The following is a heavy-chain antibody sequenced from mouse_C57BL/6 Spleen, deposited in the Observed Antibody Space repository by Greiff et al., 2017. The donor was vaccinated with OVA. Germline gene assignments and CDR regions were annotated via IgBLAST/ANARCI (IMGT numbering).Heavy chain of an antibody. CDR2: ISYDGSN. CDR3: AREAGTGNYFDY. Sequence: VQLKESGPGLVKPSQSLSLTCSVTGYSITSGYYWNWIRQFPGNKLEWMGYISYDGSNNYNPSLKNRIPITRDTSKNQFFLKLNSVTTEDTATYYCAREAGTGNYFDYWGQGTTLTVSS. CDR1: GYSITSGYY. D-gene: IGHD4-1*01. J-gene: IGHJ2*01. V-gene: IGHV3-6*01.